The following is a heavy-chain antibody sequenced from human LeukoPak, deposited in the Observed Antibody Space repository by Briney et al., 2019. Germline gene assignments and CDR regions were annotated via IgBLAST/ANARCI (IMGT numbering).Heavy chain of an antibody. V-gene: IGHV3-23*01. CDR3: ARVARDGYNIYYYYYMDV. D-gene: IGHD5-24*01. CDR1: GFTFSSYG. CDR2: ISGSDGST. Sequence: PGGSLRLSCAASGFTFSSYGMTWVRQAPGKGLEWVSAISGSDGSTYYADSVKGRFTISRDNSKNTLYLQMNSLRAEDTAVYYCARVARDGYNIYYYYYMDVWGKGTTVTISS. J-gene: IGHJ6*03.